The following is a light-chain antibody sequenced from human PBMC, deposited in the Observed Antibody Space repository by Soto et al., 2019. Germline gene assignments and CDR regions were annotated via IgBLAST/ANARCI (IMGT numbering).Light chain of an antibody. Sequence: DIQMTQSPSTRSASVGDRVTITCRASQSISSWLAWYHQKPGKAPKLLIYDASSLESGVPSRFRGTRSGTEFTLTISSLQPEDFATYYCQQYNSYPYTFGQGTKLEI. V-gene: IGKV1-5*01. CDR3: QQYNSYPYT. CDR1: QSISSW. J-gene: IGKJ2*01. CDR2: DAS.